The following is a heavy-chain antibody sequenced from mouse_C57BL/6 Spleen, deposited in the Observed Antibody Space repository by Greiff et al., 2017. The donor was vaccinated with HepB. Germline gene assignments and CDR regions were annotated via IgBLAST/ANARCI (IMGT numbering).Heavy chain of an antibody. CDR3: ARGGTTVVGYFDY. D-gene: IGHD1-1*01. J-gene: IGHJ2*01. V-gene: IGHV1-19*01. CDR1: GYTFTDYY. Sequence: EVQLQQSGPVLVKPGASVKMSCKASGYTFTDYYMNWVKQSHGKSLEWIGVINPYNGGTSYNQKFKGKATLTVDKSSSTAYMELNSLTSEDSAVYYCARGGTTVVGYFDYWGQGTTLTVSS. CDR2: INPYNGGT.